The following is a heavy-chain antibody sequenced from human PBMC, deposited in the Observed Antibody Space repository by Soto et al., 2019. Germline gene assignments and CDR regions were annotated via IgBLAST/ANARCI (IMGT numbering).Heavy chain of an antibody. CDR1: GDSVSSVGFH. Sequence: SETLSLTCTVSGDSVSSVGFHWAWLRRPPGKGLEWIGYIYNGGSTYYRPSLESRMHMSLDATRNRYSLRLTSVTAADTAVYFCSRAPVGLDTISYFDYWGQGKLVTVSA. CDR2: IYNGGST. V-gene: IGHV4-30-4*01. D-gene: IGHD3-3*01. J-gene: IGHJ4*02. CDR3: SRAPVGLDTISYFDY.